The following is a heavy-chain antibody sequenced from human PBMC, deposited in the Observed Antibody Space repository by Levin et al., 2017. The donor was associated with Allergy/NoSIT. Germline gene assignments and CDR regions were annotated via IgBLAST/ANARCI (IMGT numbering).Heavy chain of an antibody. CDR3: AKGVGRVVDYYLDY. D-gene: IGHD2-15*01. V-gene: IGHV3-9*01. CDR1: GFTFDDYA. J-gene: IGHJ4*02. Sequence: SLKISCAASGFTFDDYAMHWVRQAPGKGLEWVSGISWNSGSIGYADSVKGRFTISRDNAKNSLYLQMNSLRVEDTALYYCAKGVGRVVDYYLDYWGQGTLVTVSS. CDR2: ISWNSGSI.